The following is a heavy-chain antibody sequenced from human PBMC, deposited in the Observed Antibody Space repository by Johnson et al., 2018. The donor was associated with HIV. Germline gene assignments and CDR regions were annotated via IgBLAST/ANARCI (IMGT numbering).Heavy chain of an antibody. V-gene: IGHV3-66*01. D-gene: IGHD6-13*01. J-gene: IGHJ3*02. CDR3: ARDRGSSSWYRDAFDI. CDR2: LYSGGDT. CDR1: GFPVSSSY. Sequence: VQLLESGGGLVQPGGSLRLSCAASGFPVSSSYMSWVRQAPGKGLEWVSVLYSGGDTYYADSVEGRFIISRDNSKNTLYLQMNTLRAEDTAVYYCARDRGSSSWYRDAFDIWGQGTMVTVSS.